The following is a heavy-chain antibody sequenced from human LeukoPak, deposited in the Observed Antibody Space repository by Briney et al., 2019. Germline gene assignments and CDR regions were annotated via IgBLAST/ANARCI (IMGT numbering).Heavy chain of an antibody. D-gene: IGHD2-2*02. J-gene: IGHJ4*02. CDR1: GITLSNYG. CDR2: ISGSGGST. V-gene: IGHV3-23*01. CDR3: ARGYCSGTSCYMFAS. Sequence: GGSLRLSCAVSGITLSNYGMSWVRQAPGKGLEWVAGISGSGGSTIYADSVKGRFTISRDNAKNSLFLQMNSLRAEDTAVYYCARGYCSGTSCYMFASWGQGTRVTVSS.